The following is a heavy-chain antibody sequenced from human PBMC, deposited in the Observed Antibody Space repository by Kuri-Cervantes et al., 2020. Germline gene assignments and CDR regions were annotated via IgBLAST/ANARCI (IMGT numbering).Heavy chain of an antibody. J-gene: IGHJ4*02. CDR3: ARDRYYYDSSGYSEIYYFDY. Sequence: GGSLRLSCAASGFTFSSYWMSWVRQAPGKGLEWVANIKQDGSEKYYVDSVKGRFTISRDNAKNSLYPQMNSLRAEDTAVYYCARDRYYYDSSGYSEIYYFDYWGQGTLVTVSS. D-gene: IGHD3-22*01. V-gene: IGHV3-7*01. CDR1: GFTFSSYW. CDR2: IKQDGSEK.